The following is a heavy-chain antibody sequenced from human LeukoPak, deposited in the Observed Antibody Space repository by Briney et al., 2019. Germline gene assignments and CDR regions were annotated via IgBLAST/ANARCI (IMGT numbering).Heavy chain of an antibody. D-gene: IGHD4-17*01. CDR3: ARQTMTTADAFDI. Sequence: SETLSLTCTVSGGSISSHFWSWIRQPPGKGLEWIAYIYYGGSTDYNPSLKSRVTISVDTSKNQFSLKLSSVTAADTAVYYCARQTMTTADAFDIWGQGTMVTVSS. CDR2: IYYGGST. CDR1: GGSISSHF. J-gene: IGHJ3*02. V-gene: IGHV4-59*08.